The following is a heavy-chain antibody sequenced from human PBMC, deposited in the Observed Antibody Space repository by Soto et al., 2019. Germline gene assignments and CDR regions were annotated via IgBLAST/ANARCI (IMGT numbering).Heavy chain of an antibody. CDR3: ARYGDSRGYWPYYFDY. CDR1: GGSIRSGGYY. D-gene: IGHD3-22*01. J-gene: IGHJ4*02. CDR2: IHYSGST. Sequence: QVQLQESGPGLVKPSQTLSLTCTVSGGSIRSGGYYWSWIRQHPGKGLEWIGYIHYSGSTLYNPSLKSRVTISVDTSKNQFSLKLRSATAADTAVYYCARYGDSRGYWPYYFDYWGQGGLVTVSS. V-gene: IGHV4-31*03.